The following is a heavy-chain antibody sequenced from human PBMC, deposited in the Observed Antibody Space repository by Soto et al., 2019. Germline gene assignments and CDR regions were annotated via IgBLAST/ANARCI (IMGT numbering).Heavy chain of an antibody. V-gene: IGHV3-23*01. D-gene: IGHD1-26*01. J-gene: IGHJ4*02. CDR3: VKEGAAPSWGYYFDY. CDR2: VNDGGGGT. Sequence: GGSVRLSCAACGFTFSTSAMNWVLQAPGNGLEWVSAVNDGGGGTYYADSVKGRFTISRDNSKNTIYMKMNSLRAEDKALYYCVKEGAAPSWGYYFDYWGQGTLVTVSS. CDR1: GFTFSTSA.